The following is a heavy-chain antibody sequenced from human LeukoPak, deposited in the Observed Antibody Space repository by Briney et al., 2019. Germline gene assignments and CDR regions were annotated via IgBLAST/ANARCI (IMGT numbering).Heavy chain of an antibody. Sequence: GGSLRLSCAASGFTFSSYAMSWVRQAPGKGLEWVSLIGGSDGRTRYADSVKGRFTISRDNSKNTLYLQMNSLRAEDTAVYYCAKDSSSYDWGYMDVWGKGTTVTISS. CDR3: AKDSSSYDWGYMDV. J-gene: IGHJ6*03. V-gene: IGHV3-23*01. CDR2: IGGSDGRT. D-gene: IGHD3-22*01. CDR1: GFTFSSYA.